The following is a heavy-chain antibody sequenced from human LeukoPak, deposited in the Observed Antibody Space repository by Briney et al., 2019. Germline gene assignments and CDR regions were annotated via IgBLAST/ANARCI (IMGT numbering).Heavy chain of an antibody. CDR1: GGSFSGYY. CDR2: INHSGST. CDR3: ARGGGMGHYYYYMDV. V-gene: IGHV4-34*01. Sequence: SETLSLTCAVYGGSFSGYYWSWIRQPPGKGLEWIGEINHSGSTNYNPSLKSRVTISVDTSKNQFSLKLSFVTAADTAVYHCARGGGMGHYYYYMDVWGKGTTVTISS. D-gene: IGHD5-24*01. J-gene: IGHJ6*03.